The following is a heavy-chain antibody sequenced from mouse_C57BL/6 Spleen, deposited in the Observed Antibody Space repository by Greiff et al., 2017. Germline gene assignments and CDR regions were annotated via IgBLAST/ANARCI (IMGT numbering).Heavy chain of an antibody. CDR1: GYTFTDYE. CDR2: IDPETGGT. D-gene: IGHD1-1*01. J-gene: IGHJ4*01. V-gene: IGHV1-15*01. Sequence: VQLQQSGAELVRPGASVTLSCKASGYTFTDYEMHWVKQTPVHGLEWIGAIDPETGGTAYNQKFKGKAILTADKSSSTAYMELRSLTSEDSAVXYCTRSPPGSSPYYARDYWGQGTSVSVSS. CDR3: TRSPPGSSPYYARDY.